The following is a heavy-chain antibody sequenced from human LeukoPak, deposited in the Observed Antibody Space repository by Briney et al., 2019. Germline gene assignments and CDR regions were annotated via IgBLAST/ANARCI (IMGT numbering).Heavy chain of an antibody. CDR2: ITESGAGT. Sequence: PGGSLRLSCAASGFTFSSYAMNWVRQAPGMGLDWVSAITESGAGTYYADSVKGRFIISRGNSKNTLYLQMNSLRAEDAAVYYCARGTKGSYHLNWFDPWGHGTLVTVSS. J-gene: IGHJ5*02. D-gene: IGHD3-16*02. CDR1: GFTFSSYA. V-gene: IGHV3-23*01. CDR3: ARGTKGSYHLNWFDP.